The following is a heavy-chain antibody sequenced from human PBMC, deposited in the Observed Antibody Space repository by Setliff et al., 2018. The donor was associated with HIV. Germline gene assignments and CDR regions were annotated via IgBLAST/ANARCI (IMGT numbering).Heavy chain of an antibody. CDR1: GFNFGDYG. Sequence: GGSLRLSCIASGFNFGDYGMTWVRQAPGKGLEWVGFIRSQAYGGTPEYAASVKGRFTISRDDSKSIAYLQMNSLKTEDTAVYYCTRGARDYYDSSGYLDYWGQGTLVTVSS. J-gene: IGHJ4*02. CDR2: IRSQAYGGTP. V-gene: IGHV3-49*04. CDR3: TRGARDYYDSSGYLDY. D-gene: IGHD3-22*01.